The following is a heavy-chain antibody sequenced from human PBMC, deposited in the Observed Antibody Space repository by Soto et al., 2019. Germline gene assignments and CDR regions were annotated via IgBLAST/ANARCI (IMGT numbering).Heavy chain of an antibody. CDR1: GFTFSSYA. Sequence: GGSLRLSCAASGFTFSSYAMSWVRQAPGKGLEWVSAISGSGGSTYYADSVKGRFTISRDNSKNTLYLQMNSLRAEDTAVYYCGKDTAGGDYGDFTFDYWGQGTLVTVSS. CDR3: GKDTAGGDYGDFTFDY. V-gene: IGHV3-23*01. J-gene: IGHJ4*02. D-gene: IGHD4-17*01. CDR2: ISGSGGST.